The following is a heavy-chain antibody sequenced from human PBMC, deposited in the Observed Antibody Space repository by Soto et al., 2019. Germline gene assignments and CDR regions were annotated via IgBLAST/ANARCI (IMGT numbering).Heavy chain of an antibody. V-gene: IGHV3-7*03. J-gene: IGHJ4*02. D-gene: IGHD6-19*01. CDR1: GFTFSSYW. CDR3: VRDLLAVAGKVFDY. Sequence: PGGSLRLSCAASGFTFSSYWMSWVRQAPGKGLEWVANIKQDGSETYYVDSVKGRFTISRDNAKNSLYLQMNSLRAEDTAVYYCVRDLLAVAGKVFDYWGQGTLVTVSS. CDR2: IKQDGSET.